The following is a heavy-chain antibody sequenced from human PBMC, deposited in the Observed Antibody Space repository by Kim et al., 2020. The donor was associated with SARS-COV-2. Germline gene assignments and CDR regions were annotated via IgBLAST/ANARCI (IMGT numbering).Heavy chain of an antibody. Sequence: GSTFDADSVKDRFTISRDNSEKSLYMQMNSLTIEDSAVYYCAKEKSRIWDYWGQGTLVTVSS. D-gene: IGHD3-3*02. CDR2: GST. J-gene: IGHJ4*02. CDR3: AKEKSRIWDY. V-gene: IGHV3-43*01.